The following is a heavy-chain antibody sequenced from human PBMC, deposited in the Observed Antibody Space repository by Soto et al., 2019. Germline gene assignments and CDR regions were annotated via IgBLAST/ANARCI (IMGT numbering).Heavy chain of an antibody. V-gene: IGHV3-21*01. J-gene: IGHJ6*02. CDR2: ISGSGSNI. CDR1: GVTRRTFG. Sequence: PGGSPRLSCAASGVTRRTFGMNWVRQAPGKGLEWVSFISGSGSNIYYADSVKGRFTISRDNARNSLFLQMNSLRAEDTAVFYCARAQAMDVWGQGP. CDR3: ARAQAMDV.